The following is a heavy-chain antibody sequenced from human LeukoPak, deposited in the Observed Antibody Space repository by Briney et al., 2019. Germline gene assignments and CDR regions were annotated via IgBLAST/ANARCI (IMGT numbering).Heavy chain of an antibody. CDR3: ARMAVSYYYDSSTYSPVAFDV. V-gene: IGHV4-38-2*02. J-gene: IGHJ3*01. Sequence: ADTLSLTCSVSVYSISSGFYWGWIRQWPGEGLDWIATILHSGSIFYNPSLKGRVSLSVDTSQNQFSLELNSVTAADTAVYYCARMAVSYYYDSSTYSPVAFDVWGQGTMVTVSS. CDR2: ILHSGSI. D-gene: IGHD3-22*01. CDR1: VYSISSGFY.